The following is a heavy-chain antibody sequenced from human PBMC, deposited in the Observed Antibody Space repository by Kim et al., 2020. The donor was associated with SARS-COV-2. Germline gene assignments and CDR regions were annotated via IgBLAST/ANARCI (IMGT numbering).Heavy chain of an antibody. J-gene: IGHJ4*02. D-gene: IGHD1-7*01. Sequence: NSANSGKGRLTMSRDTAKNMLLLDMNSLRADDTAVYYCARGTGNYGDWDYWGQGTLLTVSS. V-gene: IGHV3-74*01. CDR3: ARGTGNYGDWDY.